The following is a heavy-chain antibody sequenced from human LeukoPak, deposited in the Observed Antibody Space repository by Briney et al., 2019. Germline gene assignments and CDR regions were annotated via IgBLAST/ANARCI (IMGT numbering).Heavy chain of an antibody. CDR3: AKKWSGGYDSSGINDAFDI. J-gene: IGHJ3*02. CDR1: GFMFSSYV. D-gene: IGHD3-22*01. CDR2: IRYDGSDK. V-gene: IGHV3-30*02. Sequence: GGSLRLSCAASGFMFSSYVMHWVRQAPGNGLEWVAFIRYDGSDKYYADSVKGRFTISRDNSKNTLYLQMNSLRPEDTAVYYCAKKWSGGYDSSGINDAFDIWGQGTMVTVSS.